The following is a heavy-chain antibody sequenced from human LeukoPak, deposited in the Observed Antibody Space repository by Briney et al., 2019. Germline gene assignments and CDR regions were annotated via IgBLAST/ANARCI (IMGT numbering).Heavy chain of an antibody. CDR3: AKDRGYDFWSGYYDNWFDP. J-gene: IGHJ5*02. V-gene: IGHV3-23*01. Sequence: PGGSLRLSCAASGFTFSSYAMSWVRQAPGKGLEWVSAISGSGGSTYYADSVKGRFTISRDNSKNTLYLQMNSLRAEDTAVYYCAKDRGYDFWSGYYDNWFDPWGQGTLVTVSS. CDR1: GFTFSSYA. CDR2: ISGSGGST. D-gene: IGHD3-3*01.